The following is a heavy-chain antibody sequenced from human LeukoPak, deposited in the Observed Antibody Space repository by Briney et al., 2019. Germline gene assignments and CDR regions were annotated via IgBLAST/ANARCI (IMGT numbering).Heavy chain of an antibody. D-gene: IGHD3-10*01. J-gene: IGHJ4*02. CDR2: IGTAGDT. V-gene: IGHV3-13*01. CDR1: GFTFSSYD. Sequence: GGSLRLSCAASGFTFSSYDMHWVRQATGKGLEWVSAIGTAGDTYYPGSVKGRFTISRENAKNSLYLQMNSLRAEDTAVYYCARDGGRGVRGVTYFDYWGQGTLVTVSS. CDR3: ARDGGRGVRGVTYFDY.